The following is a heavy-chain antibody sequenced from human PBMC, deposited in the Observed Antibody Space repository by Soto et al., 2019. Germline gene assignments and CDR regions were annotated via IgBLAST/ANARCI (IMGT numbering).Heavy chain of an antibody. V-gene: IGHV3-30-3*01. CDR3: ARDDEGGSDCDLGY. D-gene: IGHD1-26*01. CDR1: GFTFSSHA. CDR2: IYSDGNNK. J-gene: IGHJ4*02. Sequence: QVQLVESGGGVVQPGRSLRLSCAVSGFTFSSHAMHWVRQAPGKGLEWVALIYSDGNNKYYADSVKGRFTTSRDNSKNTMYRKLNSLRVEDTAVYYCARDDEGGSDCDLGYWGQGALVTVSS.